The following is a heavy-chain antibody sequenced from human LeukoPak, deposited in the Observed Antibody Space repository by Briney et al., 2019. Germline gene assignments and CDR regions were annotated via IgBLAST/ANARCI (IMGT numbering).Heavy chain of an antibody. V-gene: IGHV3-30-3*01. CDR1: GFTLSSYA. CDR2: TSYDGSNK. J-gene: IGHJ3*02. Sequence: GGSLRLSCAASGFTLSSYAMHWVRQAPGKGLEWVAVTSYDGSNKYYADSVKGRFTISRDNSKNTLYLQMNSLRAEDTAVYYCARGSLASVDIWGQGTMVTVSS. CDR3: ARGSLASVDI.